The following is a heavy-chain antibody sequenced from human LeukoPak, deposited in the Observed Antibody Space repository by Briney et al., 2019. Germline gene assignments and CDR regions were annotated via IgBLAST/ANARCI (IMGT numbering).Heavy chain of an antibody. D-gene: IGHD5-24*01. J-gene: IGHJ4*02. CDR2: INPSGGST. Sequence: ASVKVSCKASGYTFTSYGISWARQAPGQGLEWMGIINPSGGSTSYAQKFQGRVTMTRDTSTSTVYMELSSLRSEDTAVYYCARLTDGYNTWGQGTLVTVSS. CDR1: GYTFTSYG. CDR3: ARLTDGYNT. V-gene: IGHV1-46*01.